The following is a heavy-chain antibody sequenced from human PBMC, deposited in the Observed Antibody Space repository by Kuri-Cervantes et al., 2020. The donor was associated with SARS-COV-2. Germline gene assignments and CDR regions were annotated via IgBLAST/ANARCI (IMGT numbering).Heavy chain of an antibody. D-gene: IGHD6-19*01. J-gene: IGHJ4*02. CDR1: GGSISSHY. Sequence: SETLSLTCTVSGGSISSHYWSWIRQPPGKGLEWIGYIYYSGSTNYNPSLKSRVTISLNTSKNQFSLKLSSVTAADTAVYYCARLYSYSSHKSFDYWGQGTLVTVSS. CDR2: IYYSGST. CDR3: ARLYSYSSHKSFDY. V-gene: IGHV4-59*11.